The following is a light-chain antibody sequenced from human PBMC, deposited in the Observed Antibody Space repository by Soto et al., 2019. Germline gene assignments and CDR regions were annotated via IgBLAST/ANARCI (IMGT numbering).Light chain of an antibody. CDR3: QAWDTPSYV. Sequence: SSELTQPPSVSVSPGQTATISCSGDKLGNKYVSWYQQKPGQSPVLVIYQDTERPSGIPERFSGSNSGSTATLTISGAQSMDEADYYCQAWDTPSYVFGTGTKLTV. CDR1: KLGNKY. J-gene: IGLJ1*01. V-gene: IGLV3-1*01. CDR2: QDT.